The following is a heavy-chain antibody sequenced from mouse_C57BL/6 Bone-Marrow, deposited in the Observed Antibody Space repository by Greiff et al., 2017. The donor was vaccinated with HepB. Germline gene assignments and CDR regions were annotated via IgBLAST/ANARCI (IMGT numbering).Heavy chain of an antibody. Sequence: QVQLQQSGPELVKPGASVKISCKASGYAFSSSWMNWVKQRPGKGLEWIGRIYPGDGDTNYNGKFKGKATLTADKSSSTAYMQLSSLTSEDSAVYFCARDDCDYAMDYWGQGTAVTVSS. CDR3: ARDDCDYAMDY. D-gene: IGHD2-4*01. V-gene: IGHV1-82*01. J-gene: IGHJ4*01. CDR2: IYPGDGDT. CDR1: GYAFSSSW.